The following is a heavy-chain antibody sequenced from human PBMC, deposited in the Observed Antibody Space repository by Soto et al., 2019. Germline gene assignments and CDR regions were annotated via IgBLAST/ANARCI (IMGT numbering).Heavy chain of an antibody. CDR1: GFTFSSYE. V-gene: IGHV3-48*03. Sequence: GGSLRLSCAASGFTFSSYEMNWVRQAPGKGLEWVSYISSSGSTRYYADSVKGRFTISRDNAKNSLYLQMNSLRAEDTAVYYCARVRYSYGYDYWGQGTLVTVSS. CDR2: ISSSGSTR. CDR3: ARVRYSYGYDY. J-gene: IGHJ4*02. D-gene: IGHD5-18*01.